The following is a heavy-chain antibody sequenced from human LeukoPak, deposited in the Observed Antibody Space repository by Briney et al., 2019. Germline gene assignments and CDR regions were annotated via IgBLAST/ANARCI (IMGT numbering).Heavy chain of an antibody. CDR3: VRDRGRASVDY. CDR2: ISSSSSYI. CDR1: GFTFSSYS. D-gene: IGHD1-26*01. J-gene: IGHJ4*02. V-gene: IGHV3-21*01. Sequence: GALRLSCAASGFTFSSYSMNWVRQAPGKGLEWVSSISSSSSYIYHADSVKGRFTISRDNAKNSLYLQMNSLRAEDTAVYYCVRDRGRASVDYWGQGTLVTVSS.